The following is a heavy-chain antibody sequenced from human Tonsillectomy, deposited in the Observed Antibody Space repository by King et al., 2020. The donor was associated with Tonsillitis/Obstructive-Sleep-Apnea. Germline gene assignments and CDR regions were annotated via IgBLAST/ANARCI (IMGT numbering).Heavy chain of an antibody. CDR3: ARGDRDFDY. CDR2: IYYSGST. V-gene: IGHV4-59*01. CDR1: GGSISSYY. Sequence: QLQESGPGLVKPSETLSLTCTVSGGSISSYYWSWIRQPPGKGLEWIGYIYYSGSTNYNPSLKSRVTISVDTSKNQFSLKLSSVTAADTAIYYCARGDRDFDYWGQGTLVTVSS. J-gene: IGHJ4*02. D-gene: IGHD1-14*01.